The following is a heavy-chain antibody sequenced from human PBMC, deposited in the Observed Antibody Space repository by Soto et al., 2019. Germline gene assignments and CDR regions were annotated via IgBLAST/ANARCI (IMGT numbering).Heavy chain of an antibody. V-gene: IGHV3-30-3*01. J-gene: IGHJ6*02. D-gene: IGHD3-10*01. CDR3: ARDPGFGDLRHYYYGMDI. CDR1: GFNLNIYA. CDR2: ISYDGSNK. Sequence: PGGSLRLSCASSGFNLNIYAVHWVRRAPGKGLEWVAVISYDGSNKYYADSVKGRFTISRDNAKNTLNLQMNSLRAEDTAVYYCARDPGFGDLRHYYYGMDIWGQGTTVTVSS.